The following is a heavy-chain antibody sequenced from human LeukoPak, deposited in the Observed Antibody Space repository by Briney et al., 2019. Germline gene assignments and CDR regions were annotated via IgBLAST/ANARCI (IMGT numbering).Heavy chain of an antibody. CDR2: ISSSSSYI. D-gene: IGHD6-19*01. Sequence: GGSLRLSRAASGFTFSSYSMNWVRQAPGKGLEWVSSISSSSSYIYYADSVKGRFTISRDNAKNSLYLQMNSLRAEDTAVYYCARVAGRRTDAFDIWGQGTMVTVSS. CDR1: GFTFSSYS. V-gene: IGHV3-21*01. CDR3: ARVAGRRTDAFDI. J-gene: IGHJ3*02.